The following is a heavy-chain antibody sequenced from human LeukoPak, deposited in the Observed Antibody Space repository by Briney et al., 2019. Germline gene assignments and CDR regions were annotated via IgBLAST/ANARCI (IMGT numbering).Heavy chain of an antibody. Sequence: GGSLRLTCVASGMRFSGYSMKWVRQAPGKGLEWVSYLGSSISYISYSDSVKGRFTISRDNAKNSLYLQMNSLRAEDTALYYCAREGFYSGLDIWGQGTTVTVSS. J-gene: IGHJ6*02. CDR1: GMRFSGYS. CDR3: AREGFYSGLDI. CDR2: LGSSISYI. V-gene: IGHV3-21*01.